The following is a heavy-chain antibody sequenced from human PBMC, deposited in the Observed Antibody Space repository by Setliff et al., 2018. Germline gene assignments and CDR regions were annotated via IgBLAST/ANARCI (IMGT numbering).Heavy chain of an antibody. V-gene: IGHV4-61*09. CDR2: IYTSGST. CDR1: GGSISSGSYY. J-gene: IGHJ6*02. Sequence: SETLSLTCTVSGGSISSGSYYWSWIRQPAGKGLEWTGHIYTSGSTNYNPSLKSRVTISVDTSKNQFSLKLSSVTAADTAVYYCARAPGSGYYSRVPYGMDVWGQGTTVTVSS. CDR3: ARAPGSGYYSRVPYGMDV. D-gene: IGHD3-22*01.